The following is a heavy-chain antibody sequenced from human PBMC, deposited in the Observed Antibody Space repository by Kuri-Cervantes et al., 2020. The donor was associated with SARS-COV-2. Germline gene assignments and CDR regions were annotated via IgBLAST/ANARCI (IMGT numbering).Heavy chain of an antibody. V-gene: IGHV4-59*01. CDR3: AGDIAARPLDV. J-gene: IGHJ6*02. Sequence: SETLSLTCTVSGGSISSYYWSWIRQPPGKGLEWIGYIYYSGSTNYNPSLKSRVTISVDTSKNQFSLKLSSVTAADTAVYYCAGDIAARPLDVWGQGTTVTVSS. CDR1: GGSISSYY. CDR2: IYYSGST. D-gene: IGHD6-6*01.